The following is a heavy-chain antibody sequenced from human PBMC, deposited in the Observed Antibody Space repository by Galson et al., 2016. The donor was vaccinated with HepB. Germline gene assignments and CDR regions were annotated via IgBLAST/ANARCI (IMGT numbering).Heavy chain of an antibody. CDR3: ARDGRSYAFARGDY. CDR1: GFTFSNYA. CDR2: ISYDSSNK. Sequence: SLRLSCAASGFTFSNYAMHWVRQAPGKGLEWLASISYDSSNKYYGDSVKGRFTISRDNSKNTLYLRMNSLRPEDTAIYYCARDGRSYAFARGDYWGQGTLVTVSS. V-gene: IGHV3-30*04. D-gene: IGHD2-2*01. J-gene: IGHJ1*01.